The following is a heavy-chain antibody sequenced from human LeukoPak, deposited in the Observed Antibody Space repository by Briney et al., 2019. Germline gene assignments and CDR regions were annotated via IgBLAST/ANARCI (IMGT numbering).Heavy chain of an antibody. J-gene: IGHJ4*02. CDR3: ARGVPYYDFWSGYQNFDY. Sequence: ASVKVSCKASGYTFTSYYMHWVRQAPGQGLEWMGIINPSGGSTSYAQKFQGRVTMTRDMFTSTVYMELSSLTSEDTAVYYCARGVPYYDFWSGYQNFDYWGQGALVTVSS. CDR2: INPSGGST. CDR1: GYTFTSYY. D-gene: IGHD3-3*01. V-gene: IGHV1-46*01.